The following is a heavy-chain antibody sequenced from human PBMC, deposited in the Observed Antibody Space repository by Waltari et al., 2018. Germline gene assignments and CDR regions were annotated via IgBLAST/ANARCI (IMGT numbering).Heavy chain of an antibody. CDR2: IYPGDSDT. J-gene: IGHJ4*02. D-gene: IGHD1-26*01. CDR3: ARRRSGSYYENYFDY. V-gene: IGHV5-51*01. CDR1: GYSFTSYW. Sequence: EVQLVQSGAEVKKPGESLKISCKGSGYSFTSYWIGWVRQMPGKGLEWMGIIYPGDSDTRSSPSFQGQVTISADKSISTAYLQWSSLKASDTAMYYCARRRSGSYYENYFDYWGQGTLVTVSS.